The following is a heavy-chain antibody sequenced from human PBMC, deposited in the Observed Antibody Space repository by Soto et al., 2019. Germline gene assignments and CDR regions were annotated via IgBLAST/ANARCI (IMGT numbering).Heavy chain of an antibody. CDR3: ASTKYDSSAYYYWCLGL. V-gene: IGHV1-69*06. CDR2: IIPSFGTA. Sequence: QVELVQSGAEVKKPGSSVKVSCQASEDTFRNYAISWVRQAPGQGLEWMGGIIPSFGTANYAQKFQGRVTITAYTSANTVYLERSSQRSEDTADYYCASTKYDSSAYYYWCLGLWGRGTLVTVSS. CDR1: EDTFRNYA. J-gene: IGHJ2*01. D-gene: IGHD3-22*01.